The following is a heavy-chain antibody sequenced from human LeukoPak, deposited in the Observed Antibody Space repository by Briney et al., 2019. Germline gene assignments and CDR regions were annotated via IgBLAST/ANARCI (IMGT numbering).Heavy chain of an antibody. CDR2: IYYSGST. D-gene: IGHD3-22*01. CDR3: ARDLYSSGYPLIDAFDI. CDR1: GGSISSDNYY. J-gene: IGHJ3*02. V-gene: IGHV4-39*07. Sequence: SETLSLTCTVSGGSISSDNYYWGWIRQPPGKGLEWIGSIYYSGSTYYNPSLKSRVTISVDTSKNQFSLKLSSVTAADTAVYYCARDLYSSGYPLIDAFDIWGQGTMVTVSS.